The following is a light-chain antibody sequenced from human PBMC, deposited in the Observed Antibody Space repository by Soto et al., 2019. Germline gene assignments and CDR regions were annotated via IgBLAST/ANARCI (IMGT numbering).Light chain of an antibody. Sequence: ETVLTQSPGTVSLSPGERANLSCTTSQSVRSNYLAWYQQKPGQAPRLLIYGVFSRATGIPDRFSGSGSGTDFTLTISGLEPEDSAVYYCQHYDGSPRTFGQGTKLEI. J-gene: IGKJ2*01. CDR3: QHYDGSPRT. CDR2: GVF. CDR1: QSVRSNY. V-gene: IGKV3-20*01.